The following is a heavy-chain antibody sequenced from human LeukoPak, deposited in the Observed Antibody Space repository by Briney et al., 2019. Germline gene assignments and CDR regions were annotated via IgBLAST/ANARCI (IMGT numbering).Heavy chain of an antibody. CDR3: VRHDSFIPF. CDR2: ISDAYATT. Sequence: GALLLSCCASGFPFTNYAMTWVRQAPGKGLEWVSSISDAYATTYYTDSVKGRCTISRDNSKNTVSLLLNNLRAEDTAVYFCVRHDSFIPFWGQGTLVTVSS. D-gene: IGHD2-21*01. V-gene: IGHV3-23*01. CDR1: GFPFTNYA. J-gene: IGHJ4*02.